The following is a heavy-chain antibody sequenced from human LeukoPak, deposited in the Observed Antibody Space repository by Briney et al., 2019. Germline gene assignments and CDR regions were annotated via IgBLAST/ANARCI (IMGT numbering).Heavy chain of an antibody. J-gene: IGHJ4*02. Sequence: SETLSHTCTVSGGSISSGDYYWSWIRQPPGKGLEWIGYIYYSGSTYYNPSLKSRVTISVDTSKNQFSLKLSSVTAADTAVYYCARDDYGDSLPWDWGQGTLVTVSS. CDR1: GGSISSGDYY. V-gene: IGHV4-30-4*01. D-gene: IGHD4-17*01. CDR2: IYYSGST. CDR3: ARDDYGDSLPWD.